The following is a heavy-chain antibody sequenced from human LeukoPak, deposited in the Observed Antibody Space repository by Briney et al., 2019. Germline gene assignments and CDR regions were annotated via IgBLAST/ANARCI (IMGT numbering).Heavy chain of an antibody. V-gene: IGHV1-2*02. CDR3: ARVLWPYSSNRYGDY. Sequence: ASVKVSCKASGYTFTGYYMHWVRQAPGQGLEWMGWINPNSGGTNYAQKFQGRVTMTRDTSISTAYMELSRLRSDDTAVYYCARVLWPYSSNRYGDYWGQGTLVTVSS. J-gene: IGHJ4*02. CDR2: INPNSGGT. D-gene: IGHD6-13*01. CDR1: GYTFTGYY.